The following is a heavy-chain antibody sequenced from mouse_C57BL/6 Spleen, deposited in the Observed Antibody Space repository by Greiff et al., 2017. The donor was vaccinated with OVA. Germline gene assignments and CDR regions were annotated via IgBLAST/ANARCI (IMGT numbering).Heavy chain of an antibody. J-gene: IGHJ4*01. CDR3: ARPSPNWDYAMDY. V-gene: IGHV1-82*01. D-gene: IGHD4-1*01. Sequence: QVQLQQSGPELVKPGASVKISCKASGYAFSSSWMNWVKQRPGKGLEWIGRIYPGDGDTNYNGKFKGKATLTADKSSSTAYMQLSSLTSEDSAVYFCARPSPNWDYAMDYWGQGTSVTVSS. CDR2: IYPGDGDT. CDR1: GYAFSSSW.